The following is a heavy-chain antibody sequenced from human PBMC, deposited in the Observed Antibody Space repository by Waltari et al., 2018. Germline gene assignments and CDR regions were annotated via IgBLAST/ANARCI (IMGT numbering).Heavy chain of an antibody. D-gene: IGHD2-2*01. CDR1: GYSFTSYA. J-gene: IGHJ5*02. CDR2: INTNSGNP. CDR3: VREVVPAATIVVNWFDP. Sequence: QVELVQSGPELKKPGASVKVSCRASGYSFTSYAINWVRQAPGRGFELMGWINTNSGNPTYVQGFTGRFVFSLDTSVSTAFLQINSLEAEDTAVYYCVREVVPAATIVVNWFDPWGQGTLVTVSS. V-gene: IGHV7-4-1*02.